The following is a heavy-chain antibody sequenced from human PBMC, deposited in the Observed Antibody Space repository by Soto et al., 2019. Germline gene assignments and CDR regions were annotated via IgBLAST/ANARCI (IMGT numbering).Heavy chain of an antibody. D-gene: IGHD1-26*01. J-gene: IGHJ4*02. CDR2: ISYDGSNK. V-gene: IGHV3-30*18. CDR3: AKAPIVGATTIFDY. Sequence: QVPLVESGGGVVQPGRSLRLSCAASGFTFSSYGMHWVRQAPGKGLEWVAVISYDGSNKYYADSVKGRFTISRDNSKNTLYLQMNSLRAEDTAVYYCAKAPIVGATTIFDYWGQGTLVTVSS. CDR1: GFTFSSYG.